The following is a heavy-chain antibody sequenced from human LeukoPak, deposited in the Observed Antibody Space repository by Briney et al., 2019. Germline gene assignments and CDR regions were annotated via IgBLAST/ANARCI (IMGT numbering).Heavy chain of an antibody. CDR2: ISYDGSNK. CDR3: AKVRGSSDY. V-gene: IGHV3-30*18. J-gene: IGHJ4*02. D-gene: IGHD1-26*01. CDR1: GFTFSSYG. Sequence: GGPLRLSCAASGFTFSSYGMHWVRQAPGKALEWVAVISYDGSNKYYADSVKGRFTISRDNSKNTLYLQMNSLRAEDTAVYYCAKVRGSSDYWGQGTLITVSS.